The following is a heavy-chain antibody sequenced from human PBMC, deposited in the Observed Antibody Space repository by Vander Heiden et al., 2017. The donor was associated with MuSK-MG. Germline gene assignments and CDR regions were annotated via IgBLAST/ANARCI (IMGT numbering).Heavy chain of an antibody. Sequence: VQLQESGPGLVKPSETLSLPCTLSGGSIGRYYWTWIRQTPGKRLEFIGFIYSSGGTNYNPSLKSRVTISVDSSKNQFSLRLTSLTTADTATYYCARGIRGGIATRRGPEFDLWGQGALVTGSS. V-gene: IGHV4-59*01. CDR1: GGSIGRYY. CDR2: IYSSGGT. CDR3: ARGIRGGIATRRGPEFDL. D-gene: IGHD2-15*01. J-gene: IGHJ4*02.